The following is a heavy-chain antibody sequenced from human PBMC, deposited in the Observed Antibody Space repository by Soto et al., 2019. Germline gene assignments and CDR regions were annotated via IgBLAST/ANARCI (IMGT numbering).Heavy chain of an antibody. D-gene: IGHD5-12*01. CDR1: GLTFSNAW. V-gene: IGHV3-15*01. CDR3: TTAHPRGPDY. J-gene: IGHJ4*02. Sequence: LRLSCAATGLTFSNAWMNWVRQTPGKGLEWVGQIRSKTDGGTIFYPAPVKGRFIISRDDSVNTLYLQMNSLKTEDTAVYYCTTAHPRGPDYWGQGTLVTVSS. CDR2: IRSKTDGGTI.